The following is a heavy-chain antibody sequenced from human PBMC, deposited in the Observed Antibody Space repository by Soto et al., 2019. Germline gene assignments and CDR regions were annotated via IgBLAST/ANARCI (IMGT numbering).Heavy chain of an antibody. CDR2: IYYSGRA. V-gene: IGHV4-59*01. CDR1: GGPISRYY. J-gene: IGHJ3*02. Sequence: SETLSLTCTVSGGPISRYYWSWIRQSPGKGLEWIGYIYYSGRADYNPSLKGRVTISIDTSKYQFSLKLTSVTTADTAVYYCATSGYGMYSIWGPGTMVTVSS. CDR3: ATSGYGMYSI. D-gene: IGHD5-12*01.